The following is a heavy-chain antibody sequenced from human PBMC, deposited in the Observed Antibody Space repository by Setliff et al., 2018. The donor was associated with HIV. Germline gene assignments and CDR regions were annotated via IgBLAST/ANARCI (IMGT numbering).Heavy chain of an antibody. CDR3: ARHYGAVKSVVTVVAKYFPH. J-gene: IGHJ1*01. D-gene: IGHD2-21*02. V-gene: IGHV4-39*01. CDR2: IYYSGST. CDR1: GGSIYGSDYY. Sequence: PSETLSLTCTVSGGSIYGSDYYWGWIRQPPGKGLESIGSIYYSGSTKYNPSLKSRVTISVDTSKNQFSLKLSSVTAADTAVYYCARHYGAVKSVVTVVAKYFPHWGQGTLVTVSS.